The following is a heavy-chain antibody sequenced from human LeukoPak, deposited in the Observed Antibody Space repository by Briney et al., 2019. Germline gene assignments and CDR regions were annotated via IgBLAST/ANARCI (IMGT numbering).Heavy chain of an antibody. Sequence: PGGSLRLSCAASGFTFSSYGMHWVRQAPGKGLEWVAVIWYDGSNKYYADSVKGRFTISRDNAKNTLYLQMNSLRDEDTAVYYCVREGLECSGSSCQRAAFDYWGQGTLVTVSS. D-gene: IGHD2-2*01. J-gene: IGHJ4*02. CDR2: IWYDGSNK. CDR3: VREGLECSGSSCQRAAFDY. CDR1: GFTFSSYG. V-gene: IGHV3-33*01.